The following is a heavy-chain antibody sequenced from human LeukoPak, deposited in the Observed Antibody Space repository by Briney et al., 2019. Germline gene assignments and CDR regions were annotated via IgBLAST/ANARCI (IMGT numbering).Heavy chain of an antibody. D-gene: IGHD6-19*01. CDR3: ARAPYSSGWHFGY. CDR1: GGSISGSSYY. J-gene: IGHJ4*02. CDR2: IYYSGST. Sequence: SETLSLTCTVSGGSISGSSYYWGWIRQPPWKGLEWIGSIYYSGSTYYNPSLKSRVTISVDRSKNQFSLKLSSVTAANTAVYYCARAPYSSGWHFGYWGQGTLVTVSS. V-gene: IGHV4-39*07.